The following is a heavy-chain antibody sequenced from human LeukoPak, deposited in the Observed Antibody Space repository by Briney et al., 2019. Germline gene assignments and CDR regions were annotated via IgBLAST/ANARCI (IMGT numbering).Heavy chain of an antibody. Sequence: ASVKVSFKASGYTFSDYYLHWVRQAPGQGLEWMGWINPNSGDTHYAQMFQGRVTLTRDTSINTAHMELRRLRSDDTAVYYCVKSAQYSSAWFTGCFDYWGQGAQVTVSS. CDR2: INPNSGDT. V-gene: IGHV1-2*02. D-gene: IGHD4-11*01. CDR3: VKSAQYSSAWFTGCFDY. CDR1: GYTFSDYY. J-gene: IGHJ4*02.